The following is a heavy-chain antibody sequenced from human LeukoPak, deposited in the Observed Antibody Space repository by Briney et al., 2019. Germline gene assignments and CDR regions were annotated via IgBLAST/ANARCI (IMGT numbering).Heavy chain of an antibody. D-gene: IGHD6-6*01. CDR2: IYTSGST. CDR3: ARHRGLGGSSSYFDY. J-gene: IGHJ4*02. V-gene: IGHV4-61*02. CDR1: GGSISSGSYY. Sequence: TSETLSLTCTVSGGSISSGSYYWSWIRQPAGKGLEWIGRIYTSGSTNYNPSLKRRVTISVDTSKNQFSLKLSSVTAADTAVYYCARHRGLGGSSSYFDYWGQGTLVTVSS.